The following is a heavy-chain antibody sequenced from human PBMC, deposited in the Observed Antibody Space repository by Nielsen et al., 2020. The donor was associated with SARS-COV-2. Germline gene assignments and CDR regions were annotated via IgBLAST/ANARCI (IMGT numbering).Heavy chain of an antibody. CDR2: ISAYNGNT. CDR1: GYTFTSYG. V-gene: IGHV1-18*01. D-gene: IGHD2-2*01. CDR3: ARYCSSTSCPYNWFDP. J-gene: IGHJ5*02. Sequence: ASVKVSCKASGYTFTSYGISWVRQAPGQGLEWMGWISAYNGNTNYAQKLQSRVTMTTDTSTSTAYMELRSLRSDDTAVYYCARYCSSTSCPYNWFDPWGQGTLVTVSS.